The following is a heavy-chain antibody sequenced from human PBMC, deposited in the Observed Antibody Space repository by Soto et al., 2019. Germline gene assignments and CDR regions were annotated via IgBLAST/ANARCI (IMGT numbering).Heavy chain of an antibody. CDR1: GGSFSGYY. J-gene: IGHJ4*01. CDR3: XXTRCSSSSCRPNFDN. CDR2: INHSGST. V-gene: IGHV4-34*01. Sequence: QVQLQQWGAGLLKPSETLSLTCAVYGGSFSGYYWSWLRQPPGKGLEWIGEINHSGSTNYNPSLKXXVXIXPDTSKNXXXXRLXXXXXXXXXXXXXXXTRCSSSSCRPNFDNXXXGXXXTVSX. D-gene: IGHD2-15*01.